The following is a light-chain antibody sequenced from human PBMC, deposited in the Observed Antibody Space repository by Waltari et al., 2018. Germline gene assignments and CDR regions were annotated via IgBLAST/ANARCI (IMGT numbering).Light chain of an antibody. CDR1: SPNSGDGYD. V-gene: IGLV1-40*01. CDR3: QSYDRSLSGWV. Sequence: QSVLTQPPSVSGAPGPRVTISCTVSSPNSGDGYDVTWYQQLPGTVPKLLIDGNNNRPSGVPDRFSGSKSGTSASLAITGLQAEDEADYYCQSYDRSLSGWVFGGGTKLTVL. CDR2: GNN. J-gene: IGLJ3*02.